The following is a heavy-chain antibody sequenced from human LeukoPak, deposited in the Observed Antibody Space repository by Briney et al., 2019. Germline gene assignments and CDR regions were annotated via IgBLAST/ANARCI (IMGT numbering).Heavy chain of an antibody. V-gene: IGHV4-59*01. Sequence: PSETLSLTCTVSGGSISSYYWSWIRQPPGKGLEWIGYIYYSGSTNYNPSLKSRVTTSVDTSKNQFSLKLSSVTAADTAVYYCARVVGATRGLYGMDVWGQGTTVTVSS. CDR1: GGSISSYY. J-gene: IGHJ6*02. CDR2: IYYSGST. D-gene: IGHD1-26*01. CDR3: ARVVGATRGLYGMDV.